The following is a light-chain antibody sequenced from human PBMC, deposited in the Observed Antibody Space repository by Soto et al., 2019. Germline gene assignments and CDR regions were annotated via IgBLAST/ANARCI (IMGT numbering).Light chain of an antibody. V-gene: IGLV2-8*01. J-gene: IGLJ1*01. CDR1: SSDVGGYNY. CDR2: EVS. Sequence: QSVLAQPPSAAGSPGQAVTISCTGTSSDVGGYNYVSWYQPHPGKAPTLMIYEVSKRPSGVPDRFSGSKSGNTASLTVSGLQTEDEADYYCSSYAGGNNLVFGTGTKVTVL. CDR3: SSYAGGNNLV.